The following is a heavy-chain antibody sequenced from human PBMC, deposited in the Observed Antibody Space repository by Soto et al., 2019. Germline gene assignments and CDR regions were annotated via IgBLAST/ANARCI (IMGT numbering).Heavy chain of an antibody. CDR2: LYYSGTT. D-gene: IGHD3-10*01. J-gene: IGHJ5*02. V-gene: IGHV4-39*01. CDR3: ARHSSDYYGSGSANWFDP. Sequence: SETLSLTCTVSGGSISSSSYYWGWIRQPPGRGLEWIGSLYYSGTTYYNPSLKSRVTISVDTSKNQFSLKLSSVTAADTAVYYCARHSSDYYGSGSANWFDPWGQGTLVTVSS. CDR1: GGSISSSSYY.